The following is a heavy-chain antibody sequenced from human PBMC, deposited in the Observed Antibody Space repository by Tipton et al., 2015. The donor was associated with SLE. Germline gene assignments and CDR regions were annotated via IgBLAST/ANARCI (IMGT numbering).Heavy chain of an antibody. Sequence: SLRFSCTASGFTFDDFAMHWVRQSPGKGLEWVSGISWNGGRIGHADSVKGRFNISRDNAKNSLFLQMNSLRPEDTAFYYCVRDLITGTTDLGASFHIWGQGTMVTVSS. CDR1: GFTFDDFA. D-gene: IGHD1-20*01. CDR3: VRDLITGTTDLGASFHI. V-gene: IGHV3-9*01. J-gene: IGHJ3*02. CDR2: ISWNGGRI.